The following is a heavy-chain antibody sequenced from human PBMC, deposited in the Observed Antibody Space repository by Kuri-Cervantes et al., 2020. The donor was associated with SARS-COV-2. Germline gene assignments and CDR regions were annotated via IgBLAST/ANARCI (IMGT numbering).Heavy chain of an antibody. CDR1: GFTFTSYA. CDR3: ARAEYSGTYLGWEYFQH. V-gene: IGHV3-30-3*01. D-gene: IGHD1-26*01. Sequence: LSLTCAASGFTFTSYAIHWVRQAPGKGLEWVAVISDDGSNEYYADSVKGRFTISRDNSKNRLYLQMTSLRTEDTAVYYCARAEYSGTYLGWEYFQHWGQGTLVTVSS. CDR2: ISDDGSNE. J-gene: IGHJ1*01.